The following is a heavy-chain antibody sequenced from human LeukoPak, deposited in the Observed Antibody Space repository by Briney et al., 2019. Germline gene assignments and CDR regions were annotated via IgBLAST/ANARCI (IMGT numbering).Heavy chain of an antibody. CDR1: GSTFSSYS. CDR2: ISSSSSYI. CDR3: ARLYSGSYGDFDY. D-gene: IGHD1-26*01. V-gene: IGHV3-21*01. J-gene: IGHJ4*02. Sequence: GSLRLSCAASGSTFSSYSMNWVRQAPGKGLEWVSSISSSSSYIYYADSVKGRFTISRDNAKSSLYLQMNSLRAEDTAVYYCARLYSGSYGDFDYWGQGTLVTVSS.